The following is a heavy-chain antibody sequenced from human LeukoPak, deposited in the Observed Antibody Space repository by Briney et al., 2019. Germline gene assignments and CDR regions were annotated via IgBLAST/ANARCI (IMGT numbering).Heavy chain of an antibody. J-gene: IGHJ3*02. D-gene: IGHD6-13*01. CDR3: AKIIAVAGTGEDNVFDI. CDR1: GFTVSRSF. Sequence: TGGSLRLSCAASGFTVSRSFMNWVRQAPGKGLEWLAILYRDGGTTYYADSVKGRSTISRDSSKNTLYLQMNSLRAEDTAVYYCAKIIAVAGTGEDNVFDIWGQGTMVTVSS. V-gene: IGHV3-53*01. CDR2: LYRDGGTT.